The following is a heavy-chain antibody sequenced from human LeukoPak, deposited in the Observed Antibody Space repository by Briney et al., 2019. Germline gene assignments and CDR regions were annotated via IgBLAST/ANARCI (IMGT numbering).Heavy chain of an antibody. D-gene: IGHD3-22*01. V-gene: IGHV4-39*07. CDR3: AREGYYDSYYMDV. Sequence: SETLSLTSTVSGGSISSSSYYWGWIRQPPGKGLEWIGSIYYSGSTYYNPSLKSRVTMSVDTSKNQFSLKLSSVTAADTAVYYCAREGYYDSYYMDVWGKGTTVTVSS. CDR1: GGSISSSSYY. CDR2: IYYSGST. J-gene: IGHJ6*03.